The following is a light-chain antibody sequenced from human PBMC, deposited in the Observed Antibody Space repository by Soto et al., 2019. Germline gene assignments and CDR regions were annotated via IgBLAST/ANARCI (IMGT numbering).Light chain of an antibody. J-gene: IGKJ1*01. CDR1: QSLVYSDGNTY. CDR2: LVS. CDR3: MQGKHWHWT. V-gene: IGKV2-30*01. Sequence: DVVMTQSPLSLPVTLGQPASISCRSSQSLVYSDGNTYLNWFQQRPGQSQRRLIYLVSTRDSGVPDGFSGGGSGTDFTLKISRVEAEDVGVYYCMQGKHWHWTFGQGQKVDIK.